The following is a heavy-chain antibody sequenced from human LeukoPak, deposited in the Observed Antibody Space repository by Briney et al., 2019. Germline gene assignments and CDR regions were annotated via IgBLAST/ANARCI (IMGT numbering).Heavy chain of an antibody. J-gene: IGHJ4*02. Sequence: GGSLRLSCAASGFTFSSYAMSWVRQAPGKGLEWVSAISGSGGSTYYADSVKGRFTISRDNSKNTLYLQMNSLRAEDTAVYCCAKPHDYGDYPFYFDYWGQGTLVTVSS. V-gene: IGHV3-23*01. CDR1: GFTFSSYA. CDR3: AKPHDYGDYPFYFDY. D-gene: IGHD4-17*01. CDR2: ISGSGGST.